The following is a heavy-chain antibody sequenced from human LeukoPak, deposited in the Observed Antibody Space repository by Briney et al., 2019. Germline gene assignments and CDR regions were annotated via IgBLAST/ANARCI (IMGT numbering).Heavy chain of an antibody. V-gene: IGHV3-73*01. J-gene: IGHJ4*02. CDR3: ARGIVSPRKRYCSGATCYRGNYVDF. D-gene: IGHD2-2*02. Sequence: GGSLRLSCAASGFIFSDFAMVWVRQASGKGLEWVGHIRSQSHNHATTYAASVKGRFTISRDDSKTTTFLEMNSLNAEDTAVYYCARGIVSPRKRYCSGATCYRGNYVDFWGQGTVVTVSS. CDR2: IRSQSHNHAT. CDR1: GFIFSDFA.